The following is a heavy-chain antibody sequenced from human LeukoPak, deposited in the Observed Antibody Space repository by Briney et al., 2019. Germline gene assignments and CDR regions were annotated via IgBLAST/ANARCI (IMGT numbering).Heavy chain of an antibody. J-gene: IGHJ6*04. CDR1: GFTFSSYG. D-gene: IGHD2-21*02. CDR3: AKDMHIVVMTADSSGMDV. V-gene: IGHV3-30*18. Sequence: GGSLRLSCAASGFTFSSYGMHWVRQAPGKGLEWVAVISYDGSNKYYADSVKGRFTISRDNSKNTLYIQMNSLRAEDTAVYYCAKDMHIVVMTADSSGMDVWGKRTTVTVSS. CDR2: ISYDGSNK.